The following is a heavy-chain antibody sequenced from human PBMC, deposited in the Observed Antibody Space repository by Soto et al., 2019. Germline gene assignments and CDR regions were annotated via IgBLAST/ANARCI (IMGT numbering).Heavy chain of an antibody. CDR2: INAGNGNT. V-gene: IGHV1-3*01. D-gene: IGHD2-2*01. CDR1: GYTFTSYA. CDR3: ARGGQLLSPWYYYYYMDV. J-gene: IGHJ6*03. Sequence: ASVKVSCKASGYTFTSYAMHWVRQAPGQRLEWMGWINAGNGNTKYSQKFQGRVTITRDTSASTAYMELSSLRSEDTAVYYCARGGQLLSPWYYYYYMDVWGKGTTVTVSS.